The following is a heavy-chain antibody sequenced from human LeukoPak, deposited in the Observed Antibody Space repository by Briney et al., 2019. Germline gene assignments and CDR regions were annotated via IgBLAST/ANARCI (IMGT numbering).Heavy chain of an antibody. CDR1: GFTFGSYV. V-gene: IGHV3-23*01. CDR2: ISGDGGT. D-gene: IGHD2-15*01. J-gene: IGHJ4*02. CDR3: ARYCGAASCYSGFDY. Sequence: GGSLRLSCAASGFTFGSYVMSWVRQAPGKGPEWVSAISGDGGTYYADSVKGRFTISRDNSKNTSYLQMNSLGGEDTALYYCARYCGAASCYSGFDYWGQGTLVTVAS.